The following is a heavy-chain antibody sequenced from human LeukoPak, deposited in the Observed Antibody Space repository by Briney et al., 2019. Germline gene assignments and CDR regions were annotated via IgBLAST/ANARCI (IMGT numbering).Heavy chain of an antibody. CDR2: INWNGGST. CDR3: ARGEWSSSPFDY. V-gene: IGHV3-20*04. J-gene: IGHJ4*02. D-gene: IGHD6-6*01. CDR1: GFTFDNYG. Sequence: GGSLRLSCAASGFTFDNYGMSWVRQAPGKGLEWVSGINWNGGSTGYADSVKGRFTISRDNAKNSLYLQLNSLRAEDTALYYCARGEWSSSPFDYWGQGTLVTVSS.